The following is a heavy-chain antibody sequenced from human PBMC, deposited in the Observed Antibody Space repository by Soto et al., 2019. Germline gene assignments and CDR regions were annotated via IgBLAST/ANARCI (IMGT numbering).Heavy chain of an antibody. V-gene: IGHV4-39*01. D-gene: IGHD3-3*01. CDR1: GGSISSSSYY. CDR2: IYYSGST. J-gene: IGHJ4*02. Sequence: QLQLQESGPGLVKPSETLSLTCTVSGGSISSSSYYWGWIRQPPGKGLEWIGSIYYSGSTYYNPSLKSRVTISVDTSKNQFSLKLGSVTAADTAVYYCARVCRSGDDRSYFDYWGQGTLVTVSS. CDR3: ARVCRSGDDRSYFDY.